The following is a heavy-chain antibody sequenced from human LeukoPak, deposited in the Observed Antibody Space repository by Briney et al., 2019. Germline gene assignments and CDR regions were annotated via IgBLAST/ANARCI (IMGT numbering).Heavy chain of an antibody. V-gene: IGHV1-8*01. Sequence: ASVKVSCKASGYTFTSYDINWVRQATGQGLEWMGWMNPNSGNTGYAQKFQGRVTMTRNTSISTAYMELSSLRSEDPAVYYCARGREQLVRDWFDPWGQGTLVTVSS. D-gene: IGHD6-13*01. CDR1: GYTFTSYD. CDR3: ARGREQLVRDWFDP. J-gene: IGHJ5*02. CDR2: MNPNSGNT.